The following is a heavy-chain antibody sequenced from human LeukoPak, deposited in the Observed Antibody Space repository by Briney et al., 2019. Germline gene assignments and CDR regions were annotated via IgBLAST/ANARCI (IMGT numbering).Heavy chain of an antibody. CDR3: ARDHYHKIHSVMVTAPDY. Sequence: ASVKVSCKASGYTLTTYGISWVRQAPGQGLEWMGWISAYNGNTNYAQKLQGRVTMTRDTFTSTVYMELRSLRSEDTAVYYCARDHYHKIHSVMVTAPDYWGQGTLVIVSS. V-gene: IGHV1-18*01. CDR1: GYTLTTYG. J-gene: IGHJ4*02. CDR2: ISAYNGNT. D-gene: IGHD2-21*02.